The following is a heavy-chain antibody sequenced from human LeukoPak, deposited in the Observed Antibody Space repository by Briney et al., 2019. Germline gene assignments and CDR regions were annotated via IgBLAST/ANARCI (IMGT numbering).Heavy chain of an antibody. CDR3: ARSSRSSGWYYFDY. V-gene: IGHV3-21*01. CDR2: ISSSSSYI. D-gene: IGHD6-19*01. CDR1: GFTFSSYS. J-gene: IGHJ4*02. Sequence: GGSLRLSCAASGFTFSSYSMNWVRQAPGKGLEWVSSISSSSSYIYYADSVKGRFTISRDNAKNSLYLQMNSLRAEDTAVYYCARSSRSSGWYYFDYWGQGTLVTVSS.